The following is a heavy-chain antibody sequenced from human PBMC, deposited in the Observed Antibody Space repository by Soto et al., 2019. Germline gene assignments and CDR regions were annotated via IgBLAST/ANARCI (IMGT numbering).Heavy chain of an antibody. CDR1: GASVSSNSSG. J-gene: IGHJ4*02. CDR3: ARDIDFGY. D-gene: IGHD3-3*01. CDR2: TYYRSKWYN. V-gene: IGHV6-1*01. Sequence: SQTLSVTCALSGASVSSNSSGRDLIRQSPSRGLEWLGRTYYRSKWYNEYAVSVKSRITINPDTSRNQISLQPNSVTPEDTAVYYCARDIDFGYWGRGTKVTVSS.